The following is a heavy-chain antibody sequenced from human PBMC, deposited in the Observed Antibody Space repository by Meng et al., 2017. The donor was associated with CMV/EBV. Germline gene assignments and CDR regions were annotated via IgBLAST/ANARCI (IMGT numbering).Heavy chain of an antibody. Sequence: SETLSLTCAVSGGSISSSNWWSWVRQPPGKGLEWIGEIYHSGSTNYNPSLKSRVTISVDKSKNQFSLKLSSVTAADTAVYYCARVTGYCSSTSCPNWFDPWGQGTLVTVSS. CDR3: ARVTGYCSSTSCPNWFDP. V-gene: IGHV4-4*02. J-gene: IGHJ5*02. CDR2: IYHSGST. D-gene: IGHD2-2*01. CDR1: GGSISSSNW.